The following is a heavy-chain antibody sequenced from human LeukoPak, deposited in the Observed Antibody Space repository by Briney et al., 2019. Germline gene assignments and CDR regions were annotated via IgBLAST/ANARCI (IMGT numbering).Heavy chain of an antibody. CDR2: IRQDGNEI. V-gene: IGHV3-7*01. J-gene: IGHJ4*02. Sequence: GGSLRLSCAASAFTFTDVRMNWVRQTPGKGLEWVANIRQDGNEIYYVDSVKGRFTISRDNAKNSLYLQMNSLRDEDTAVYYCARLQTRSGGGVDYWGQGTLVTVSS. D-gene: IGHD3-16*01. CDR3: ARLQTRSGGGVDY. CDR1: AFTFTDVR.